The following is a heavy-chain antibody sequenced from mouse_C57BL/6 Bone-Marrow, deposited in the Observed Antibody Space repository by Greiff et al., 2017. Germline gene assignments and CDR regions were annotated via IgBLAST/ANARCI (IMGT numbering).Heavy chain of an antibody. CDR3: ATRGSSYGYFDV. CDR1: GYSITSGYY. CDR2: ISYDGSN. D-gene: IGHD1-1*01. Sequence: VQLKESGPGLVKPSQSLSLTCSVTGYSITSGYYWNWIRQFPGNKLEWMGYISYDGSNNYNPSLKNRISITRDTSKNQFFLKLNSVTTEDTATYYCATRGSSYGYFDVWGTGTTVTVSS. J-gene: IGHJ1*03. V-gene: IGHV3-6*01.